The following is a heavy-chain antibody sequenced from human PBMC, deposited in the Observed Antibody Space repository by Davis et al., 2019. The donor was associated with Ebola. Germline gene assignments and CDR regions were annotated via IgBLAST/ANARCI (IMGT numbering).Heavy chain of an antibody. CDR1: GYSFTSYW. CDR3: ARRGISSSWYGGMDV. D-gene: IGHD6-13*01. V-gene: IGHV5-51*01. J-gene: IGHJ6*02. CDR2: IYPGDSDT. Sequence: KVSCMGSGYSFTSYWIGLVRQLPGKGLEWMGIIYPGDSDTRYSPSFQGQVTISADKSISTAYLQWSSLKASDNAMYYCARRGISSSWYGGMDVWGQGTTVTVSS.